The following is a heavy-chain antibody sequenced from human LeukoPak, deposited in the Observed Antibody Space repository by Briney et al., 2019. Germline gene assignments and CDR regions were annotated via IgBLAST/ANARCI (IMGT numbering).Heavy chain of an antibody. CDR1: GGSISSGTYY. CDR2: FYYTGTT. J-gene: IGHJ4*02. CDR3: GGNNLYYFAY. Sequence: SETLSLTCTVSGGSISSGTYYWGWIRQPPGKGLEWIGSFYYTGTTYYNPSLKSRVTISVETSKNQFSLKLTSVTAADTAVYYCGGNNLYYFAYWGRGSLVTVSS. V-gene: IGHV4-39*01. D-gene: IGHD5-24*01.